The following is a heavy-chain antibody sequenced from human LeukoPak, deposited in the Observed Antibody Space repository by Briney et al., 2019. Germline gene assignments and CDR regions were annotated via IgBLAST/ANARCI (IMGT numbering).Heavy chain of an antibody. V-gene: IGHV3-49*03. J-gene: IGHJ4*02. CDR2: IRSKAYGGTT. Sequence: PGRSLRLSCTASGFTLGDYAMRWFRQAPGKGLEWVGFIRSKAYGGTTEYAESVKGRFTISRDDSNSIAYLEMYSLKPEDTAVYYFHGALGVATTYFDYWGQGTLVTVSS. D-gene: IGHD5-12*01. CDR3: HGALGVATTYFDY. CDR1: GFTLGDYA.